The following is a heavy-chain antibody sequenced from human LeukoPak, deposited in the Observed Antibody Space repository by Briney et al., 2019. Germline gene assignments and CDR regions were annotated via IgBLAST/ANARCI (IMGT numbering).Heavy chain of an antibody. CDR2: IYYSGST. J-gene: IGHJ2*01. CDR1: GGSISRYY. Sequence: SETLSLTCTVSGGSISRYYWSWIRQPPGKGREGIGYIYYSGSTYYNPSLKSRVTISVDTSKNQFSLKLSSVAAADTAVYYCARGNYGGNSGYFDLWGRGTLVTVSS. V-gene: IGHV4-59*12. D-gene: IGHD4-23*01. CDR3: ARGNYGGNSGYFDL.